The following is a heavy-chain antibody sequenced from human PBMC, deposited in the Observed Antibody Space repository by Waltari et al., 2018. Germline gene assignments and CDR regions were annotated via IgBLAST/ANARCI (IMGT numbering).Heavy chain of an antibody. J-gene: IGHJ6*03. Sequence: EVQLVESGGGLVQPGGSLRLSCAASGFTFSSYAMSWVRQAPGKGLEWVSAISGSGGSTYYADSVKGRFTISRDNSKNTLYLQMNSLRAEDTAVYYCAALGRKDGYNYDYYYYYMDVWGKGTTVTVSS. CDR3: AALGRKDGYNYDYYYYYMDV. D-gene: IGHD5-12*01. CDR2: ISGSGGST. V-gene: IGHV3-23*04. CDR1: GFTFSSYA.